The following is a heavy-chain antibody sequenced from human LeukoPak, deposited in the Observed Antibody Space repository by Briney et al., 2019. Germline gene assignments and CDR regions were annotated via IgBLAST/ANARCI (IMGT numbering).Heavy chain of an antibody. Sequence: GGSLRLSCAASGFTFSSYSMNWVRQAPGKGLEWVSSISSSSSYIYYADSVKGRFTISRDNAKNSLYLQMNSLRAEDTAVYYRARDLVYGQTRAMGDYWGQGTLVTVSS. CDR1: GFTFSSYS. CDR3: ARDLVYGQTRAMGDY. J-gene: IGHJ4*02. V-gene: IGHV3-21*01. CDR2: ISSSSSYI. D-gene: IGHD2/OR15-2a*01.